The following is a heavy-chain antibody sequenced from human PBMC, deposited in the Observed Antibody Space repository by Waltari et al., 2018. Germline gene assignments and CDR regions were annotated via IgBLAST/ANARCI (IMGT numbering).Heavy chain of an antibody. J-gene: IGHJ4*02. CDR3: ATIAASAFDY. D-gene: IGHD6-13*01. Sequence: QVQLQESGPGLVRPSETLSLPCAVSGYSISSGFYWGWIRQSPGKGLEWIANIFHNGATYYNPSVKSRLTVSADTSKNQFSLKLTSVTAADTAVYYCATIAASAFDYWGQGILVTVSS. CDR2: IFHNGAT. V-gene: IGHV4-38-2*01. CDR1: GYSISSGFY.